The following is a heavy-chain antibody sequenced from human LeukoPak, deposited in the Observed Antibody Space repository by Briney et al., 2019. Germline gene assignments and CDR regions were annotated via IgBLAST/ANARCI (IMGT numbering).Heavy chain of an antibody. D-gene: IGHD6-19*01. CDR2: IYPGNSET. CDR1: GYTFTTYW. CDR3: ARLEAGYYFDY. V-gene: IGHV5-51*01. J-gene: IGHJ4*02. Sequence: PGESLKISCKGSGYTFTTYWLGWVRQMPGKDLEWMVIIYPGNSETTYSPSFQGQSAISADKSINTALLQWSSLKASDTDRDYCARLEAGYYFDYWGQGTLVMVSS.